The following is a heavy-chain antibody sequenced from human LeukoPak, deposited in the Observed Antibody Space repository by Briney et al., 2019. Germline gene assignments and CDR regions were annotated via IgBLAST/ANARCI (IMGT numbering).Heavy chain of an antibody. V-gene: IGHV4-34*01. J-gene: IGHJ6*02. Sequence: SETLSLTCAVYGASFSGYYWSWIRQPPGKGLEWIGEINHSGSTNYNPPLKSRVTISVDTSKNQFSLKLSSVTAADTAVYYCARASYCSGGSCYSPLYYYYYYGMDVWGQGTTVTVSS. CDR1: GASFSGYY. CDR2: INHSGST. D-gene: IGHD2-15*01. CDR3: ARASYCSGGSCYSPLYYYYYYGMDV.